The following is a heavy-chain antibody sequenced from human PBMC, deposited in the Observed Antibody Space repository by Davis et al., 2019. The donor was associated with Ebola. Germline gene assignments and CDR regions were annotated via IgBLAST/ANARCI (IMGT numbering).Heavy chain of an antibody. CDR3: ARIAAAGTPLYYYYGMDV. Sequence: MPSETLSLTCTVSGGSISSSGYYWGWIRQPPGKGLEWIGSIYYSGSTYYNPSLKSRVTISVDTSKNQFSLKLSSVTAADTAVYYCARIAAAGTPLYYYYGMDVWGQGTTVTVSS. CDR1: GGSISSSGYY. D-gene: IGHD6-13*01. CDR2: IYYSGST. J-gene: IGHJ6*02. V-gene: IGHV4-39*07.